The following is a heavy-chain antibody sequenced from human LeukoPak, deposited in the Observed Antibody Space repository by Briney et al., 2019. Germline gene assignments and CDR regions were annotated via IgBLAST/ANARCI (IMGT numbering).Heavy chain of an antibody. J-gene: IGHJ5*02. Sequence: SVKVSCKASGDTVRKYAIGWVRQAPGQGLEWIGGIISTYGASNSAQKFQGRVTLTTDESANTAYMELRSLRSRDTAVYYCARDRTGYGNNSFDPWGQGTPVTVSS. CDR2: IISTYGAS. D-gene: IGHD4-23*01. V-gene: IGHV1-69*05. CDR1: GDTVRKYA. CDR3: ARDRTGYGNNSFDP.